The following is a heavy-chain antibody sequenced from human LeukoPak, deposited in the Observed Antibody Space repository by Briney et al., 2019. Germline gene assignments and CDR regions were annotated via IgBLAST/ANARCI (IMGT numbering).Heavy chain of an antibody. D-gene: IGHD3-10*01. CDR2: IIPIFGTA. Sequence: ASVKVSCKASGGTFSSYAISWVRQSPGQGLEWMGGIIPIFGTANYAQKVQGRVTITADESTSTAYMELSSLRSEDTAVYYCAREGHDGGSYFDYWGQGTLVTVSS. CDR1: GGTFSSYA. V-gene: IGHV1-69*13. CDR3: AREGHDGGSYFDY. J-gene: IGHJ4*02.